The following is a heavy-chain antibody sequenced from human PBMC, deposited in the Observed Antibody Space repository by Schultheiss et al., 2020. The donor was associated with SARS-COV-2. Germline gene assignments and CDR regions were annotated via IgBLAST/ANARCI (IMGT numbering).Heavy chain of an antibody. J-gene: IGHJ3*02. D-gene: IGHD3-22*01. CDR1: GFTFSSYA. CDR3: ARDPSYDSSGYDAFDI. Sequence: GGSLRLSCAASGFTFSSYAMHWVRQAPGKGLEWVAVISYDGSNKYYADSVKGRFTISRDNAKNSLYLQMNSLRAEDTAVYYCARDPSYDSSGYDAFDIWGQGTMVTVSS. CDR2: ISYDGSNK. V-gene: IGHV3-30-3*01.